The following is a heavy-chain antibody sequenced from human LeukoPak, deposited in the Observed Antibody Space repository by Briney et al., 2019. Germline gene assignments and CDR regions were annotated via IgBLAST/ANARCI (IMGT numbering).Heavy chain of an antibody. Sequence: SETLSLTCTVSGGSINSYYWSWIRQPVGRGLEWIGRIYSSGSTNYNPSLKSRVSMSVDTSKNQFSLKLTSVTAADTAVYYCARGGKATVVTMWGQGILVTVSS. CDR3: ARGGKATVVTM. D-gene: IGHD4-23*01. J-gene: IGHJ4*02. CDR2: IYSSGST. CDR1: GGSINSYY. V-gene: IGHV4-4*07.